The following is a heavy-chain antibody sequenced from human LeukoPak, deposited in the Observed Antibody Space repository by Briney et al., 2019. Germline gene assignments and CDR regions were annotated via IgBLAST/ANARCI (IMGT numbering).Heavy chain of an antibody. CDR3: ARLSNYGGHSGDGY. CDR2: IFYSGTT. V-gene: IGHV4-39*01. Sequence: PSETLSLTCTVSGGATSSSNYYWAWIRQPPGKGLEWIGSIFYSGTTRYNPSLKSRVTISVDTSKNQFSLKLTSVTAADTAVYYCARLSNYGGHSGDGYWGQGTLVTVSS. D-gene: IGHD4-23*01. CDR1: GGATSSSNYY. J-gene: IGHJ4*02.